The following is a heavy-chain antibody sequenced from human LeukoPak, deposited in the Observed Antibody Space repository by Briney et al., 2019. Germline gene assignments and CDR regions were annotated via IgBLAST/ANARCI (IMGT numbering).Heavy chain of an antibody. CDR3: VRDGEGIAISVNFWFDP. J-gene: IGHJ5*02. CDR2: MNPVTGHT. Sequence: ASVKVSCKASGFSFTNYDINWVRQTTGRGLEWMGWMNPVTGHTGYARQFQGRITMTRDTSTSTAYMELRSLTSEDTAAYYCVRDGEGIAISVNFWFDPWGQGTLVTVSS. CDR1: GFSFTNYD. V-gene: IGHV1-8*01. D-gene: IGHD3-10*01.